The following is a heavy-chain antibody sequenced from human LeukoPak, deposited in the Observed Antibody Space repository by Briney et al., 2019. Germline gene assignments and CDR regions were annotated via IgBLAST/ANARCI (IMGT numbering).Heavy chain of an antibody. D-gene: IGHD5-24*01. V-gene: IGHV3-11*01. J-gene: IGHJ4*02. CDR2: ISSSGSTI. CDR1: GFTFSDYY. Sequence: PGGSLRLSCAASGFTFSDYYMSWIRQAPGKGRGWVSYISSSGSTIYYAYSVKGRLTISRDNAKNSLYLQMNSPRAEDTAVYYCARTAVEMASVDYWGQGTLVTVSS. CDR3: ARTAVEMASVDY.